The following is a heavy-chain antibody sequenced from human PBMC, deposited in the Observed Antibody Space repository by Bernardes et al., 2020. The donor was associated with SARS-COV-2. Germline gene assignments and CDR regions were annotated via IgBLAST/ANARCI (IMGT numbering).Heavy chain of an antibody. CDR1: GDSIGGYY. CDR3: ARTGTTSLTDFGRFDY. Sequence: SETLSLTCSVSGDSIGGYYWSWIRQPPGKGLEWMGLFYYSGSTNYNPSLKSRVTISVDTSKDQFSLKLSSVTAADTAVYYCARTGTTSLTDFGRFDYWGQGTLVTVSS. D-gene: IGHD1-7*01. V-gene: IGHV4-59*01. J-gene: IGHJ4*02. CDR2: FYYSGST.